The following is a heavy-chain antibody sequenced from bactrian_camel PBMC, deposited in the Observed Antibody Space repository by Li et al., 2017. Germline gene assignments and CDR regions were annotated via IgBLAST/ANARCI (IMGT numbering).Heavy chain of an antibody. CDR2: ISSGGGRT. D-gene: IGHD1*01. CDR1: GFSLSNYH. J-gene: IGHJ4*01. V-gene: IGHV3S40*01. Sequence: DVQLVESGGGLVQPGGSLRLSCVCSGFSLSNYHMSWVRRAPGKGLEWVSGISSGGGRTYYADSVKGRFTISRDDAKNTLYLQLNSLKTEDTAMYYCTKDYVEGLGIDYWGQGTQVTVS. CDR3: TKDYVEGLGIDY.